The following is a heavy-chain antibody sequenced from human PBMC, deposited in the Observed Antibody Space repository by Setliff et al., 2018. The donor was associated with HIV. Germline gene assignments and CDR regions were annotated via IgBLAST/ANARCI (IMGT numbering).Heavy chain of an antibody. CDR3: ARGVLYGLSEY. CDR2: LIPVLGEP. Sequence: GASVKVSCKASGYTFTSYDINWIRQAPGQGLEWVGSLIPVLGEPHYAPRFQGRVTITADDSTNTAYLELSNLRFDDTATYYCARGVLYGLSEYWGTGSLVTVSS. J-gene: IGHJ4*02. V-gene: IGHV1-69*11. CDR1: GYTFTSYD. D-gene: IGHD3-10*01.